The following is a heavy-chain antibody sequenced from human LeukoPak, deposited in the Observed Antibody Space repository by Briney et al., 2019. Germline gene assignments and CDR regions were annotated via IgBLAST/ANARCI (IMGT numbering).Heavy chain of an antibody. V-gene: IGHV3-23*01. CDR1: GFTFSSHA. J-gene: IGHJ4*02. D-gene: IGHD2-15*01. Sequence: PGGSLRLSCVASGFTFSSHAMSWVRQAPGKGLEWVSTVGTGFDTYYTDSVKGRFTISRDNSKNTLSLQMSSLRAEDTATYYCTKNVPGRAIDYWGQGTLVTVSS. CDR2: VGTGFDT. CDR3: TKNVPGRAIDY.